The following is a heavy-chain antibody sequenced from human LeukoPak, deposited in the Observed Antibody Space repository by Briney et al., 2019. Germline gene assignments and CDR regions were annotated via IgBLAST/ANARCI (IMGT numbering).Heavy chain of an antibody. CDR2: ISYDECNK. Sequence: GGSLRLSCAASGFTFSSYAMHWVRQAPGKGLEWVAVISYDECNKYYADSVKGRFTFSRDNSKNTLCLQINSLRAEDTAVYYCARETSDWYFDLWGRGTLVTVSS. J-gene: IGHJ2*01. CDR3: ARETSDWYFDL. D-gene: IGHD1-26*01. CDR1: GFTFSSYA. V-gene: IGHV3-30-3*01.